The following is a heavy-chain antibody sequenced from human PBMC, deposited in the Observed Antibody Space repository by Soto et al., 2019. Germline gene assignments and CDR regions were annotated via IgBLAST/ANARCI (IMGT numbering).Heavy chain of an antibody. D-gene: IGHD6-19*01. CDR1: GGSISSGGYS. Sequence: QLQLQESGSGLVKPSQTLSLTCAVSGGSISSGGYSWSWIRQPPGKGLEWIGYIYHSGSTYYNPSLKSRVTISVDRSKIQFSLKLSSVTAADTAVYYCARGGGYSSGWYPLCFDYWGQGTLVTVSS. CDR2: IYHSGST. V-gene: IGHV4-30-2*01. CDR3: ARGGGYSSGWYPLCFDY. J-gene: IGHJ4*02.